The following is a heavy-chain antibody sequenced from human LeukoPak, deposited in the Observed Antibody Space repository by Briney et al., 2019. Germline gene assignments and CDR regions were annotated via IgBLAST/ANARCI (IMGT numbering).Heavy chain of an antibody. V-gene: IGHV1-18*01. D-gene: IGHD2-15*01. CDR1: GYTFTNYG. J-gene: IGHJ4*02. CDR2: ISAHNGNT. CDR3: ARDHSGGNCYSGCDFDY. Sequence: ASVKVSCKASGYTFTNYGIIWVRQAPGQGLGWMGWISAHNGNTRYAQKFQGGVTMTRDTSTTTAYMELGGLTSDDTAVYYCARDHSGGNCYSGCDFDYWGQGTLVTVSS.